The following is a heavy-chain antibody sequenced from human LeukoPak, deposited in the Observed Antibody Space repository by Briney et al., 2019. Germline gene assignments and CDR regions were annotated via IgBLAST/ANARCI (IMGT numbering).Heavy chain of an antibody. Sequence: GGSLRLSCAASGFTFSSYAMSWVRQAPGKVLEWVSTFSGTSTNSYADAVKGRFTISRDNSKNTLFLQMNSLRAEDTAVYHCAKLGYCTGTTCGGFERWGRGTLVTVSS. CDR2: FSGTSTN. CDR3: AKLGYCTGTTCGGFER. J-gene: IGHJ4*02. CDR1: GFTFSSYA. D-gene: IGHD2-8*02. V-gene: IGHV3-23*01.